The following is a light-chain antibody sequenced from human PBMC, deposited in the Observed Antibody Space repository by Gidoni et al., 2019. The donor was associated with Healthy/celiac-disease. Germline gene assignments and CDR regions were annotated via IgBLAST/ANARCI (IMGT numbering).Light chain of an antibody. J-gene: IGKJ4*01. CDR1: QSVSSY. Sequence: IVLTPSPATLSLSPGERATLSCRASQSVSSYLAWYQQKPGQAPRLLIYDASNRATGIPARFSGSGSGTDFTLTISSLEPEDFAVYYCQQRSNWPPGTLTFGGGTKVEIK. V-gene: IGKV3-11*01. CDR2: DAS. CDR3: QQRSNWPPGTLT.